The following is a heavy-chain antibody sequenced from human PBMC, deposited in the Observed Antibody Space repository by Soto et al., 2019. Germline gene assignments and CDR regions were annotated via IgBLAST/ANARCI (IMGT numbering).Heavy chain of an antibody. CDR3: ARGGSASPSIYYYYYMDV. J-gene: IGHJ6*03. Sequence: ASVKVSCKASGYTFTGYYMHWVRQAPGQGLEWMGWINPNSGGTNYAQKFQGWVTMTRDTSISTAYMELSRLRSDDTAVYYCARGGSASPSIYYYYYMDVWGKGTTVTVSS. CDR2: INPNSGGT. CDR1: GYTFTGYY. D-gene: IGHD3-16*01. V-gene: IGHV1-2*04.